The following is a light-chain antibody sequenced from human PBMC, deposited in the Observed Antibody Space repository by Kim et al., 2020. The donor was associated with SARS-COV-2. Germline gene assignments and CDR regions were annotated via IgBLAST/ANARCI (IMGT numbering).Light chain of an antibody. CDR1: QSISSW. J-gene: IGKJ2*01. CDR2: TAS. V-gene: IGKV1-5*03. CDR3: HQYYAFPYT. Sequence: DIQMTQSPSTLSASVGDRVIITCRASQSISSWLAWYQQKPGKAPKLLIYTASNLESGVPSRFSGSGSGTEFTLTISSLQPDDFATYYCHQYYAFPYTFGQGTKLEI.